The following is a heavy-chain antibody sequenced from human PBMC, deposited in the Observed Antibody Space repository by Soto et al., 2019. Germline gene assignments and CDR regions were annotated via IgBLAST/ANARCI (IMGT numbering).Heavy chain of an antibody. Sequence: VQLLESGGGLVQPGGSLRLSCVVSGFTFSNYGMNWVRQSPGKGLEWVSGISASGTNTNSADSVKGRFTTSRDNSKNTLFLQVDILRAEDSAVYLCAGDEEWPPWRSYFGYWGQGTLVTVSS. J-gene: IGHJ4*02. V-gene: IGHV3-23*01. CDR1: GFTFSNYG. D-gene: IGHD3-3*01. CDR3: AGDEEWPPWRSYFGY. CDR2: ISASGTNT.